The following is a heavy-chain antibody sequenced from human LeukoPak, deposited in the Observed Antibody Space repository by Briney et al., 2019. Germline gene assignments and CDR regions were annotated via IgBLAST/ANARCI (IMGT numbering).Heavy chain of an antibody. V-gene: IGHV3-21*04. D-gene: IGHD3-3*01. J-gene: IGHJ5*02. Sequence: GGSLRLSCAASGFTFSSYSMNWVRQAPGKGLEWVSSISSSSSYIYYADSVKGRFTISRDNAKNSLYLQMNSLRAEDTAVYYCARVLRFLEWSRPGWLWFDPWGQGTLVTVSS. CDR2: ISSSSSYI. CDR1: GFTFSSYS. CDR3: ARVLRFLEWSRPGWLWFDP.